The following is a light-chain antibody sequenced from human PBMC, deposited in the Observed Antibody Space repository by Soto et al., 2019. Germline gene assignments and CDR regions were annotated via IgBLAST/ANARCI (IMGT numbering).Light chain of an antibody. CDR1: QSVSSN. CDR3: QQYNNWPPWT. CDR2: GAS. Sequence: ETVKISCRASQSVSSNLAWYQQKPGQAPRLLIYGASTRATGIPARFSGSGSGTEFTLTVSSLQSEDFAVYYCQQYNNWPPWTFGQGTKV. J-gene: IGKJ1*01. V-gene: IGKV3-15*01.